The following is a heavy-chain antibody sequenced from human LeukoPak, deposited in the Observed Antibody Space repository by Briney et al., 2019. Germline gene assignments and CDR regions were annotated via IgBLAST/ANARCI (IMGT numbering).Heavy chain of an antibody. J-gene: IGHJ5*02. Sequence: PSETLSLTCAVSGYSISSGYYWGWIRQPPGKGLEWIGSIYHSGSAYYNPSLKSRVTISVDTSKNQFSLKLSSVTAADTAVYYCARHLFSSSWYSSWFDPWGQGTLVTVSS. CDR2: IYHSGSA. CDR1: GYSISSGYY. CDR3: ARHLFSSSWYSSWFDP. D-gene: IGHD6-13*01. V-gene: IGHV4-38-2*01.